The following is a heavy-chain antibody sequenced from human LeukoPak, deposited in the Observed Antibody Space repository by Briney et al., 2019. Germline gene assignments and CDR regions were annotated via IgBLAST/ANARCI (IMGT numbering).Heavy chain of an antibody. D-gene: IGHD3-3*01. CDR1: GVSFSGYY. V-gene: IGHV4-34*01. J-gene: IGHJ4*02. CDR3: ARGTTEGRITIFGVVYDY. CDR2: INHSGST. Sequence: PSETLSLTCAVYGVSFSGYYWSWLRQPPGKGLERIGEINHSGSTNYNPSLKSRFTISVDSSKNQSSLKLSSVTAADTAAYYCARGTTEGRITIFGVVYDYWGQGTLVTVSS.